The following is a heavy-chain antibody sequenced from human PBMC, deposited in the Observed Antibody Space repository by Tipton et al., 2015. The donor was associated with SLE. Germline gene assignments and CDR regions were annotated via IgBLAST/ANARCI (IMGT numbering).Heavy chain of an antibody. CDR3: TRRPISNTAMVQDAFDI. V-gene: IGHV3-73*01. D-gene: IGHD5-18*01. J-gene: IGHJ3*02. CDR2: IRSKANSYAT. Sequence: SLRLSCAASGFTFSGSAMHWVRQASGKGLEWVGRIRSKANSYATAYAASVKGRFTISRDDSKNTAYLQMNSLKTEDTAVYYCTRRPISNTAMVQDAFDIWGQGSMVPVSS. CDR1: GFTFSGSA.